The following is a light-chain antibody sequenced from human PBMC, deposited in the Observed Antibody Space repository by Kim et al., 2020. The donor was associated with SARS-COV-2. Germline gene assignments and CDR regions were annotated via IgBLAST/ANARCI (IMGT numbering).Light chain of an antibody. CDR3: HKYHSAART. Sequence: DIQMTQSPSSLSASVGDRVTITCRASQGISNYLAWYQQKPGQVPKLLIYAASTLQSGVPSRFSGSGSGTDFTLTISSLQPEDVATYYSHKYHSAARTFGQGTKVDIK. J-gene: IGKJ1*01. V-gene: IGKV1-27*01. CDR1: QGISNY. CDR2: AAS.